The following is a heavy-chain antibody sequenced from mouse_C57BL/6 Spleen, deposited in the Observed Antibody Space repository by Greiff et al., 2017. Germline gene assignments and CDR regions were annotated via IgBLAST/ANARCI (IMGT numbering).Heavy chain of an antibody. D-gene: IGHD4-1*01. Sequence: QVQLKQPGAELVKPGASVKLSCKASGYTFTSYWMQWVKQRPGQGLEWIGEIDPSDSYTNYNQKFKGKATLTVDTSSSTSYMQLSSLTSEDSAVYYCAKLVYYAMGYWGQGTSVTVSS. J-gene: IGHJ4*01. CDR3: AKLVYYAMGY. CDR1: GYTFTSYW. CDR2: IDPSDSYT. V-gene: IGHV1-50*01.